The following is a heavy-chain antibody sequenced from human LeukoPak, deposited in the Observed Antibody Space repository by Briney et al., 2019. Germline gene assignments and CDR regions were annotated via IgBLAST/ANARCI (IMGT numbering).Heavy chain of an antibody. V-gene: IGHV4-39*07. Sequence: SETLSLTCTVSGGSISSSSYYWGWIRQPPGKGLEWIGSIYYSGTTYYNPSLKSRVTISVDTSKNQFSLKLSSVTAADTAVYYCASTRGQQLPHRYYYYYMDVWGKGTTVTISS. CDR2: IYYSGTT. CDR1: GGSISSSSYY. D-gene: IGHD6-13*01. CDR3: ASTRGQQLPHRYYYYYMDV. J-gene: IGHJ6*03.